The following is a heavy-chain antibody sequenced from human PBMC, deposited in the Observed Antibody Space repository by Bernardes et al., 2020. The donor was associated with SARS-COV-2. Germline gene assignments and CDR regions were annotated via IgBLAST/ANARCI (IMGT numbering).Heavy chain of an antibody. Sequence: SETLSLTCSVSGGSITGYFWSWIRQPAGKGLEWIGRIYTSGGTHYNPSLKSRVSMSIDTSKNQVSLKLTSVTAADSAIYYCARDMFNRGVIGWFDPWGQGTPVTVAS. J-gene: IGHJ5*02. CDR2: IYTSGGT. CDR3: ARDMFNRGVIGWFDP. CDR1: GGSITGYF. D-gene: IGHD3-10*01. V-gene: IGHV4-4*07.